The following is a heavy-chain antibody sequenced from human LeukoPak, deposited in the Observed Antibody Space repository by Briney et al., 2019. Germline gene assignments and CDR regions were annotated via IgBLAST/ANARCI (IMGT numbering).Heavy chain of an antibody. D-gene: IGHD5-18*01. CDR3: ARAGRIQLWGLHDAFDI. CDR1: GFTLSSYA. J-gene: IGHJ3*02. V-gene: IGHV3-23*01. CDR2: MSGSGGST. Sequence: GGSLRLSCAASGFTLSSYAMSWVRQAPGKGLEWVSAMSGSGGSTCYADSVKGRFTISRDNAKNSLYLQMNSLRAEDTAVYYCARAGRIQLWGLHDAFDIWGQGTMVTVSS.